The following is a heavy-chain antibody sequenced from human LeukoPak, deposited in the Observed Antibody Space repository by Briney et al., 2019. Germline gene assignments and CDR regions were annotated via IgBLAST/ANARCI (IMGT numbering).Heavy chain of an antibody. Sequence: GASVKVSCKASGYTFTNYYMHWVRQAPGHGLEWMGIINPSGGSTSYAQKFQGRVTMTRDTSTSTVYMELSSLKSEDTAVYYCARGYSGYDYGYWGQGTLVTVSS. CDR1: GYTFTNYY. D-gene: IGHD5-12*01. CDR3: ARGYSGYDYGY. J-gene: IGHJ4*02. V-gene: IGHV1-46*01. CDR2: INPSGGST.